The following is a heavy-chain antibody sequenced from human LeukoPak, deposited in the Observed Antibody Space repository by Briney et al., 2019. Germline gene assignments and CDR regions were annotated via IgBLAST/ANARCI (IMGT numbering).Heavy chain of an antibody. CDR2: IYTSGST. CDR3: ARHAAIGYSGYEFEY. J-gene: IGHJ4*02. D-gene: IGHD5-12*01. V-gene: IGHV4-61*02. Sequence: PSETLSLTCTVSGVSISSGSYFWSWIRQAAGKGLEWIGRIYTSGSTNYNPALKGRVTISVDTSKNQFSLKLNSVTAADTAVYYCARHAAIGYSGYEFEYWGQGTLVTVSS. CDR1: GVSISSGSYF.